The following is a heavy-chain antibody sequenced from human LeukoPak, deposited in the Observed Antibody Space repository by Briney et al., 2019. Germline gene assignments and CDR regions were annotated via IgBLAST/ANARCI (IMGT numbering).Heavy chain of an antibody. CDR2: FDPEDGET. CDR3: ATDRNHCPWFGFDP. J-gene: IGHJ5*02. V-gene: IGHV1-24*01. CDR1: GYTLTELS. Sequence: GASVKVSCKVSGYTLTELSMHWVRQAPGKGLEWMGGFDPEDGETIYAQKFEGRVTMTEDTSTDTAYMELSSLRSEDTAVYYCATDRNHCPWFGFDPWRQGTLVTVSS. D-gene: IGHD3-10*01.